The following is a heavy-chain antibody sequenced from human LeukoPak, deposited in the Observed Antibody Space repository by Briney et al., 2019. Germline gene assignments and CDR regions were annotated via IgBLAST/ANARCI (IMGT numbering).Heavy chain of an antibody. Sequence: SETLSLTCTVSGGSVSSGSYYWSWIRQPPGKGLEWIGYIYYSGSTNYNPSLKSRVTISADTSKNQFSLKLSSVTAADTAMYYCARRGYSSGWYYFDYWGQGALVTVAS. CDR1: GGSVSSGSYY. D-gene: IGHD6-19*01. V-gene: IGHV4-61*01. CDR2: IYYSGST. J-gene: IGHJ4*02. CDR3: ARRGYSSGWYYFDY.